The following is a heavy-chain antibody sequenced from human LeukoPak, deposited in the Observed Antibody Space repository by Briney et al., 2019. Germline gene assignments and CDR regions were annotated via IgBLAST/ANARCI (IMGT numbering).Heavy chain of an antibody. J-gene: IGHJ3*02. CDR3: AKGLEYYYDSSGSDAFDI. D-gene: IGHD3-22*01. V-gene: IGHV3-23*01. CDR2: ISGSGGST. CDR1: GFTFSSYA. Sequence: GGSLRLSCAASGFTFSSYAMSWVRQAPGKGLEWVSAISGSGGSTYYADSVKGRFTISRDNSKNTLYLQMNSLRSEDTAVYYCAKGLEYYYDSSGSDAFDIWGQGTMVTVSS.